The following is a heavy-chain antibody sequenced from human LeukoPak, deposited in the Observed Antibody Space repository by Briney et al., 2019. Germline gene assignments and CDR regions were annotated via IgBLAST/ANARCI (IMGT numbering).Heavy chain of an antibody. V-gene: IGHV3-23*01. CDR3: AKISTPIPAAGAMDN. CDR1: GFTFRSYA. J-gene: IGHJ4*02. D-gene: IGHD6-13*01. Sequence: PGGSLRLSCAASGFTFRSYAMSWVRQAPGQGLEWVPSISGGGGGTYYANSVKGRFTISRDNSKSTLYLQMNGLRAEDTAVYYCAKISTPIPAAGAMDNWGQGTLVTVSS. CDR2: ISGGGGGT.